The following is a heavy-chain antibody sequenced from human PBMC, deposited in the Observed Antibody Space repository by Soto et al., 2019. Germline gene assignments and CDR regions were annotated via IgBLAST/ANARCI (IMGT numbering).Heavy chain of an antibody. Sequence: EVVLLQSGGGLAQPGGSLRVSCAASGFSFSTYTMSWLRQTPGKGLEWVSCLSGSGDTTYYADSVEGRFTISRDTSKNTLYLQMTNLRADDTAMYYCAKCGGLGTPRGSGTCYCPIDYWGQGTPVTVSS. CDR1: GFSFSTYT. CDR2: LSGSGDTT. J-gene: IGHJ4*02. CDR3: AKCGGLGTPRGSGTCYCPIDY. V-gene: IGHV3-23*01. D-gene: IGHD2-15*01.